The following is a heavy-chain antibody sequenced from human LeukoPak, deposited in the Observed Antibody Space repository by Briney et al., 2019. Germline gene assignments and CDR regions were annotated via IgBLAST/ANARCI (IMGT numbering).Heavy chain of an antibody. CDR2: IYQTGST. D-gene: IGHD3-3*01. CDR1: GGSISSGGYY. J-gene: IGHJ4*02. Sequence: SQTLSLTCTVSGGSISSGGYYWSWIRQPPGKGLEWIGYIYQTGSTSYNSSLKSRVTISVDRSKNQFSLRLNSVTAADTAVYYCASGFLEWLFDSWGQGTLVTVSS. V-gene: IGHV4-30-2*01. CDR3: ASGFLEWLFDS.